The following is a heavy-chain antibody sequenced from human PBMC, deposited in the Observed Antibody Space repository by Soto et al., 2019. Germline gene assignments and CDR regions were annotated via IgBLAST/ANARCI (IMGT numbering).Heavy chain of an antibody. V-gene: IGHV3-74*01. D-gene: IGHD1-1*01. CDR3: ATVATHSYNWVDP. J-gene: IGHJ5*02. CDR2: INADGTTT. CDR1: GFTFSSYW. Sequence: EVHLVESGGGLVQPGGSLRLSCAASGFTFSSYWMHWVRQAPGKGLVWVSRINADGTTTTYADSVKGRFTISRDNAKNTVYLQIDSLRAEDTAVYFCATVATHSYNWVDPWGQGTLVTISS.